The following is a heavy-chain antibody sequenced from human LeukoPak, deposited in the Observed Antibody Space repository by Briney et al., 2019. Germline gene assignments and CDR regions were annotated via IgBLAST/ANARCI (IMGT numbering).Heavy chain of an antibody. J-gene: IGHJ4*02. CDR1: EYTFTGYY. Sequence: GASVNVSCKASEYTFTGYYMHWVRQAPGQGLEWMGWINPNSGGTNYAQKFQGRVTMTRDTSISTAYMELSRLRSDDTAVYYCAREVGEIVATDYWGQGTLVTVSS. CDR3: AREVGEIVATDY. CDR2: INPNSGGT. V-gene: IGHV1-2*02. D-gene: IGHD5-12*01.